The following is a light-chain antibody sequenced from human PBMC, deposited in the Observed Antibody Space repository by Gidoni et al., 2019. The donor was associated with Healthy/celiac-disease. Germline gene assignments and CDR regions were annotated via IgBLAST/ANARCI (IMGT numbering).Light chain of an antibody. CDR3: QHSYSTPA. CDR2: AAS. Sequence: IQMTQSPSSLSASVGDRVTITCRASQSISSYLNWYQQKPGKAPKILIYAASSLQSGVPSRFSGSGSGTDFTPTISSLQPEDFATYYCQHSYSTPAFGQGTKVEIK. J-gene: IGKJ1*01. CDR1: QSISSY. V-gene: IGKV1-39*01.